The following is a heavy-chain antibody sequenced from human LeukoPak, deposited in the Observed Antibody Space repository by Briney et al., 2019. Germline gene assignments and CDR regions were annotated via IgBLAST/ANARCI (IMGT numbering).Heavy chain of an antibody. V-gene: IGHV1-3*04. Sequence: GGSLRLSCAASGFTFSSYAMHWVRQAPGQRLECMGWINTGNGNTKYSQKFQGRVTITRDTSASTAYMDLSSLRSEDTAVYYCARNTETAIPLPYYFDYWGQGTLVTVSS. CDR1: GFTFSSYA. CDR2: INTGNGNT. CDR3: ARNTETAIPLPYYFDY. D-gene: IGHD2-21*02. J-gene: IGHJ4*02.